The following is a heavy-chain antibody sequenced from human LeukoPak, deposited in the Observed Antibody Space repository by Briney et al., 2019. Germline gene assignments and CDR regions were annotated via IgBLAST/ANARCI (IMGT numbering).Heavy chain of an antibody. D-gene: IGHD3-10*01. CDR3: ANLPIRGSGSYYTDY. Sequence: HPEGSLRLSCAASGFTFSSYGMPWVRQAPGKGLEWVAFIRYDGSDKYYADSVKGRFTISRDNSKNTLYLQMNSLRAEDTAAYYCANLPIRGSGSYYTDYWGQGTLVTVSS. CDR1: GFTFSSYG. V-gene: IGHV3-30*02. CDR2: IRYDGSDK. J-gene: IGHJ4*02.